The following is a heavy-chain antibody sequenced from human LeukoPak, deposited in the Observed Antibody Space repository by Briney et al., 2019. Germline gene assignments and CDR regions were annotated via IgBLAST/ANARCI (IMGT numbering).Heavy chain of an antibody. V-gene: IGHV4-39*01. D-gene: IGHD3-22*01. Sequence: SETLSLTCTVSGGSISSSSYYWGWIRQPPGKGLEWIGSIYYSGSTYYNPSLKSRVTISVDTSKNQFSLKLSSVTAADTAVYYCARHGSVVAVSPYDYWGQGTLVTVSS. J-gene: IGHJ4*02. CDR2: IYYSGST. CDR1: GGSISSSSYY. CDR3: ARHGSVVAVSPYDY.